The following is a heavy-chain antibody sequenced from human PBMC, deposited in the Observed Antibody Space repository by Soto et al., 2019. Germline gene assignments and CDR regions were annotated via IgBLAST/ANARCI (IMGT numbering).Heavy chain of an antibody. V-gene: IGHV3-30-3*01. CDR3: ARDGGYCSSTSCYDYYYYGMDV. CDR1: GFTFSSYA. D-gene: IGHD2-2*01. Sequence: VQLVESGGGVVQPGRSLRLSCAASGFTFSSYAMHWVRQAPGKGLEWVAVISYDGSNKYYADSVKGRFTISRDNSKNTLYLQMNSLRAEDTAVYYCARDGGYCSSTSCYDYYYYGMDVWGQGTTVTVSS. J-gene: IGHJ6*02. CDR2: ISYDGSNK.